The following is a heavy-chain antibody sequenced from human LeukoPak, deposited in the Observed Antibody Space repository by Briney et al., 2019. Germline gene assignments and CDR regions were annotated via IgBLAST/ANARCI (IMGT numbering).Heavy chain of an antibody. CDR3: AELGITMIGGV. J-gene: IGHJ6*04. D-gene: IGHD3-10*02. CDR2: INHSGST. Sequence: GSLRLSCAASGFTFSSYAMSWVRQAPGKGLEWIGEINHSGSTNYNPSLKSRVTISVDTSKNQFSLKLSSVTAADTAVYYCAELGITMIGGVWGKGTTVTISS. CDR1: GFTFSSYA. V-gene: IGHV4-34*08.